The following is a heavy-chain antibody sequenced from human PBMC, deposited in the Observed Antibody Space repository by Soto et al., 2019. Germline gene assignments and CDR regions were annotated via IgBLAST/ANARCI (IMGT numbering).Heavy chain of an antibody. CDR1: GYTFTSYG. V-gene: IGHV1-18*01. D-gene: IGHD2-15*01. J-gene: IGHJ4*02. Sequence: ASVKVSCKASGYTFTSYGISWVRQAPGQGLEWMGWISAYNGNTNYAQKLQGRVTMTTDTSTSTAYMELRSLRSDDTAVYYCARDHRPYCSGGSCRCDYWGQGTLVTVSS. CDR3: ARDHRPYCSGGSCRCDY. CDR2: ISAYNGNT.